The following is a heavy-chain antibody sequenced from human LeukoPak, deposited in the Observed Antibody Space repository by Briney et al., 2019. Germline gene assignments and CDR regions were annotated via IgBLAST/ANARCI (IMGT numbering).Heavy chain of an antibody. CDR2: IYYSGST. CDR3: ARGKRGVIDY. CDR1: GGSISSYY. Sequence: PSETLSLTCTVSGGSISSYYWSWIRQPPGKGLEWIGYIYYSGSTNYNPSLKSRVTISVDTSKNQFSLKLSSVTAADTAVYYCARGKRGVIDYWGQGTLVTVSS. J-gene: IGHJ4*02. V-gene: IGHV4-59*01. D-gene: IGHD3-10*01.